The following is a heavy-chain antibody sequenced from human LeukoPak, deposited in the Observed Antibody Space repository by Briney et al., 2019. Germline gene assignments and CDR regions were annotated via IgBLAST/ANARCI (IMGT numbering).Heavy chain of an antibody. CDR2: VSYDGSNK. V-gene: IGHV3-30-3*01. CDR1: GFTFSNYA. Sequence: GESLRLSCAASGFTFSNYAMHWVRQAPGKGLAWVAVVSYDGSNKYYADSVKGRFTISRDNSKNTLYLQMNSLRPEDTAVYYCASERRLNGDTSYSSAFDYWGQGTLVTVSS. D-gene: IGHD2-21*01. J-gene: IGHJ4*02. CDR3: ASERRLNGDTSYSSAFDY.